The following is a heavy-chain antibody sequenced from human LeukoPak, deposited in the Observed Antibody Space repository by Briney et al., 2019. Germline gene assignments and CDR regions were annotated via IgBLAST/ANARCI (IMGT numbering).Heavy chain of an antibody. Sequence: PSETLSLTCTVSGGSISSGGYYWSWIRQHPGKGLEWIGYIYYSGSTYYNPSLKSRVTISVDTSKNQFSLKLSSVTAADTAVYYCARDWGAGLYFGEPTDYYGMDVWGKGTTVTVSS. J-gene: IGHJ6*04. CDR1: GGSISSGGYY. CDR2: IYYSGST. CDR3: ARDWGAGLYFGEPTDYYGMDV. V-gene: IGHV4-31*03. D-gene: IGHD3-10*01.